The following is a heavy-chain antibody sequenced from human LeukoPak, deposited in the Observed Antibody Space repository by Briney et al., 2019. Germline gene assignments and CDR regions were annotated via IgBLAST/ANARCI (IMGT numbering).Heavy chain of an antibody. CDR1: GFTFSSHW. D-gene: IGHD5-24*01. V-gene: IGHV3-74*01. Sequence: PGGSLRLSCAAPGFTFSSHWMHWVRHAPGKGLVWVSRVKGDGTFTSYADSVYGRFTISRDNAKNTLYLHMHSLRAEDTAVYYCVRDGDDFNFDYWGQGTLVTVTS. CDR3: VRDGDDFNFDY. J-gene: IGHJ4*02. CDR2: VKGDGTFT.